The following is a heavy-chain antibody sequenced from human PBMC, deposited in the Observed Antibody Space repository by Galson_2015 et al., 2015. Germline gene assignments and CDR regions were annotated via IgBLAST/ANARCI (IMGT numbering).Heavy chain of an antibody. CDR2: VSSSSSYI. Sequence: SLRLSCAASGFTFSSYSMNWVRQAPGKGLEWVSSVSSSSSYIYYADSVKGRFTISRDNAKNSLYLQMNSLRAEDTAVYYCARDAAIAVAGTPYYYYMDVWGKGTTVTVSS. CDR3: ARDAAIAVAGTPYYYYMDV. V-gene: IGHV3-21*01. CDR1: GFTFSSYS. D-gene: IGHD6-19*01. J-gene: IGHJ6*03.